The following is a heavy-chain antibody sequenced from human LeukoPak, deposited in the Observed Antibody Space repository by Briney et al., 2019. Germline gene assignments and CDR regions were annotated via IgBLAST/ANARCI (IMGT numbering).Heavy chain of an antibody. D-gene: IGHD6-19*01. CDR1: GGSISSGGYY. J-gene: IGHJ3*02. CDR3: ARTTEPIAVAGIGAFDT. V-gene: IGHV4-30-2*01. CDR2: IYHSGST. Sequence: SQTLSLTCTVSGGSISSGGYYWSWIRQPPGKGLEWIGYIYHSGSTYYNPSLKSRVTISVDRSKNQFSLKLSSVTAADTAVYYCARTTEPIAVAGIGAFDTWGQGTMVTVSS.